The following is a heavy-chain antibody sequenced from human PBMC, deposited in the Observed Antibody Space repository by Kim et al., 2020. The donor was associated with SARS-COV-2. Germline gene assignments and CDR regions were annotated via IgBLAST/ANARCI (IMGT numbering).Heavy chain of an antibody. CDR3: AADQGYCSSTSCYENYYYGMDV. Sequence: SVKVSCKASGFTFTSSAVQWVRQARGQRLELIGWIVVGSGNTNYAQKFQERVTITRDMSTSTAYMELSSLRSEDTAVYYCAADQGYCSSTSCYENYYYGMDVWGQGTTVTVSS. CDR2: IVVGSGNT. V-gene: IGHV1-58*01. CDR1: GFTFTSSA. D-gene: IGHD2-2*01. J-gene: IGHJ6*02.